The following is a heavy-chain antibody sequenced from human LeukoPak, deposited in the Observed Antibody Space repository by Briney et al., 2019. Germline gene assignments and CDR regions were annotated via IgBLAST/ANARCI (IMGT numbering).Heavy chain of an antibody. CDR1: GGSFSGYY. J-gene: IGHJ4*02. D-gene: IGHD6-13*01. V-gene: IGHV4-34*01. Sequence: SETLSLTCAVYGGSFSGYYWSWIRQPPGKGLEWIGEINHSGSTNYNPSLKSRVTISVDTSKNQFSLKLSSVTAADTAVYYCARSSSYPFDYWGQGTLVTVSS. CDR3: ARSSSYPFDY. CDR2: INHSGST.